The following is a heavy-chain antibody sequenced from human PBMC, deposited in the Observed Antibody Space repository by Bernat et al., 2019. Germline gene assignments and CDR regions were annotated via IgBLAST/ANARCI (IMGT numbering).Heavy chain of an antibody. V-gene: IGHV3-30-3*01. D-gene: IGHD4-11*01. CDR1: GFTFSNHG. CDR2: ISYDGSNK. Sequence: QVQLVESGGGVVQPGRSLRLSCAASGFTFSNHGLHWVRQAPGKGLEWVSIISYDGSNKSSADSVKGRFTISRDSSRNTLYLQMNSLRPEDTAVYYCARGGNYLTTNKYYFDYWGQGTLVTVSS. CDR3: ARGGNYLTTNKYYFDY. J-gene: IGHJ4*02.